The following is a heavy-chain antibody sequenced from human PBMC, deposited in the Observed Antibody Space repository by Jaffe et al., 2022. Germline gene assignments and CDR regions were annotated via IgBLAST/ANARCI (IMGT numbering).Heavy chain of an antibody. D-gene: IGHD6-6*01. J-gene: IGHJ4*02. V-gene: IGHV3-21*01. CDR1: GFTFSSYS. CDR2: ISSSSSYI. Sequence: EVQLVESGGGLVKPGGSLRLSCAASGFTFSSYSMNWVRQAPGKGLEWVSSISSSSSYIYYADSVKGRFTISRDNAKNSLYLQMNSLRAEDTAVYYCARESWYSSSSRGYFDYWGQGTLVTVSS. CDR3: ARESWYSSSSRGYFDY.